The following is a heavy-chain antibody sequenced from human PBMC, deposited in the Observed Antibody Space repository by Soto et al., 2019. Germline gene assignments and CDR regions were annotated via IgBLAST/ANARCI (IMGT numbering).Heavy chain of an antibody. CDR3: AKRPGVVVAAYFDY. J-gene: IGHJ4*02. CDR2: ISGSGGST. V-gene: IGHV3-23*01. Sequence: GGSLRLSCAASGFTFSSYAMSWVRQAPGKGLEWISAISGSGGSTYYADSVKGRFTISRDNSKNTLYLQMNSLRAEDTAVYYCAKRPGVVVAAYFDYWGQGTLVTVSS. D-gene: IGHD2-15*01. CDR1: GFTFSSYA.